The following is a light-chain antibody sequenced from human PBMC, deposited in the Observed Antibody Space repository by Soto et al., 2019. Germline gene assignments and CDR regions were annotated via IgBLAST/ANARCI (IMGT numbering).Light chain of an antibody. J-gene: IGKJ4*01. V-gene: IGKV1-9*01. CDR1: QDISTY. Sequence: DIPLTQSPSFLSASVGDRVTITCRATQDISTYLAWYQQKPGKAPNLLIHSASTLRGGVSSRFGGSGSGTEFTLTISSLQPEDLATYYCQQGNTYPLTFGGGTKVELK. CDR2: SAS. CDR3: QQGNTYPLT.